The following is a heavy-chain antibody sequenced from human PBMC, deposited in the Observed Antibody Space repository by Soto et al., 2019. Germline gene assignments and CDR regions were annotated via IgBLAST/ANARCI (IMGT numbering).Heavy chain of an antibody. CDR3: AKASDGGVIEND. CDR1: GFTFDDYA. J-gene: IGHJ1*01. Sequence: GGSLRLSCAASGFTFDDYAMHWVRQAPGKGLEWVSGISWNSGSIGYADSVKGRFTISRDNAKNSLYLQMNSLRAEDTALYYCAKASDGGVIENDWGQGTLVTVSS. V-gene: IGHV3-9*01. D-gene: IGHD3-16*02. CDR2: ISWNSGSI.